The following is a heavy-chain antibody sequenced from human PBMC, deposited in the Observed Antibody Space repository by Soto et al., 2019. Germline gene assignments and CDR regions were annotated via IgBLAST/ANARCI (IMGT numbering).Heavy chain of an antibody. CDR3: AKEDSSAGDAYDI. D-gene: IGHD3-22*01. Sequence: ASVKVSCKASGCTFTSYGMRWVLQAPGQGLEWMGWISAYNGNTNYAQKLQGRVTMTTDTSTSTAYMELRSLRSEDTAVYYCAKEDSSAGDAYDIWSQGTMVTGSS. CDR1: GCTFTSYG. V-gene: IGHV1-18*01. CDR2: ISAYNGNT. J-gene: IGHJ3*02.